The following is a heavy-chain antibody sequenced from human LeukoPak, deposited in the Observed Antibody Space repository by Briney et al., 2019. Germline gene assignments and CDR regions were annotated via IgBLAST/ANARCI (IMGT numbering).Heavy chain of an antibody. D-gene: IGHD3-10*01. CDR2: IRYDGSNK. CDR1: GFTFSSYG. CDR3: AHLATMVLESYFDY. J-gene: IGHJ4*02. V-gene: IGHV3-30*02. Sequence: GGSLRLSCAASGFTFSSYGMHWVRQAPGKGLEWVAFIRYDGSNKYYAGSVKGRFTISRDNSKNTLYLQMNSLRAEDTAVYYCAHLATMVLESYFDYWGQGTLVTVSS.